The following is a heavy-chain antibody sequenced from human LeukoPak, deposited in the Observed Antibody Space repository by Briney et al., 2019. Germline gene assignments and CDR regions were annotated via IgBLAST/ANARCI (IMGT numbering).Heavy chain of an antibody. CDR2: ISLSGLT. D-gene: IGHD1-26*01. V-gene: IGHV4-4*02. CDR3: SRESGAFSPFGY. CDR1: GGSISSTNW. J-gene: IGHJ4*02. Sequence: PSETLSLTCGVSGGSISSTNWWSWVRQPPGQGLEWIGEISLSGLTNYNPSLKSRVTMSLDKSKNHLSLNLTSVTAADTAVYYCSRESGAFSPFGYWGQGTLVTVSS.